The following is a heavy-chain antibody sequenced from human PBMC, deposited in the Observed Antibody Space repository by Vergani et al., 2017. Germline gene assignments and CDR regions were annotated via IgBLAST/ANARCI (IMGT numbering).Heavy chain of an antibody. CDR3: ARDFRVGATILDS. CDR2: IWYDGSNK. J-gene: IGHJ4*02. V-gene: IGHV3-33*01. CDR1: GFTFSSYG. Sequence: QVHLVESGGGVVQPGRSPTLSCSASGFTFSSYGMHWVRQAPGKGLEWVACIWYDGSNKRYVESVKGRFTISRDNSKNTVYLQMNSLRADDTAVYYCARDFRVGATILDSWGQGSLVTVTS. D-gene: IGHD3-10*01.